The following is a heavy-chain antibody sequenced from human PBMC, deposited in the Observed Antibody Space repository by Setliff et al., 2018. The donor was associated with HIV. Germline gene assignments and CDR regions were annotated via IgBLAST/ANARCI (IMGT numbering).Heavy chain of an antibody. V-gene: IGHV4-4*07. J-gene: IGHJ4*02. CDR2: IYTSGST. Sequence: KASETLSLTCTVSGGSISSYYWSWIRQPAGKGLEWIGRIYTSGSTNYNPSLKSRVTMSVDTSKNQFSLKLSSVTAADTAMYYCASQYCSAGSCYSDYWGQGTLVTVSS. CDR3: ASQYCSAGSCYSDY. CDR1: GGSISSYY. D-gene: IGHD2-15*01.